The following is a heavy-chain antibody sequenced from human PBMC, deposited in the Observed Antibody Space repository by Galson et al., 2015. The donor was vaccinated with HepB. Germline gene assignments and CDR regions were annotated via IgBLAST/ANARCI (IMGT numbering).Heavy chain of an antibody. J-gene: IGHJ4*02. D-gene: IGHD2-15*01. CDR2: ISYDGVNK. CDR1: EFIFSSYA. V-gene: IGHV3-30-3*01. Sequence: SLRLSCAASEFIFSSYAIHWVRQTPGKGLEWVAAISYDGVNKYYTDSVKGRFTLSRDNSKNTVYLQMNSLRVADSAVYYCAGSSRGVRGFLDYWGQGTLVTVSS. CDR3: AGSSRGVRGFLDY.